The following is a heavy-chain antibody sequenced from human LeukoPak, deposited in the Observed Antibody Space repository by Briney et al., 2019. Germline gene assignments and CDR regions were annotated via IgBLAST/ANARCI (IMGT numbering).Heavy chain of an antibody. CDR2: IYYSGST. CDR1: GGSISSSSYY. Sequence: SSETLSLTCTVSGGSISSSSYYWGWIRHPPGKGLEWIGSIYYSGSTYYNPSLKSRVTISVDTSKNQFSLKLSSVTAADTAVYYCARHPVAVAGTFGYWGQGTLVTVSS. V-gene: IGHV4-39*01. D-gene: IGHD6-19*01. J-gene: IGHJ4*02. CDR3: ARHPVAVAGTFGY.